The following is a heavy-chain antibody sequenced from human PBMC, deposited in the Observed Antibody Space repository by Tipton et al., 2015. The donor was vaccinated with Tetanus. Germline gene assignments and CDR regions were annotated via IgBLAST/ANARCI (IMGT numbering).Heavy chain of an antibody. V-gene: IGHV4-30-2*01. CDR2: IYDSGST. D-gene: IGHD3-10*01. CDR3: ARVKGTYNHYGLDV. J-gene: IGHJ6*02. Sequence: TLSLTCNVSGGLITTGDYSWSWIRQPPGKGLEWIGYIYDSGSTYYNPSLKSRVTISEDRSKNQISLRLRSVTAADTAVYYCARVKGTYNHYGLDVWGQGTTVTVAS. CDR1: GGLITTGDYS.